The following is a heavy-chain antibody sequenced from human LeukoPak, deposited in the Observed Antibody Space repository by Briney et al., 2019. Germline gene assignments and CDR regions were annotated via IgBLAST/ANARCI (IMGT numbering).Heavy chain of an antibody. J-gene: IGHJ5*02. CDR2: MNPNSSNT. CDR1: AYTFTSYD. D-gene: IGHD3-3*01. CDR3: ARGARYYDFWSGYYTNWFDP. Sequence: GASVKVSCKASAYTFTSYDINWVRQATGQGLEWMGWMNPNSSNTGYAQKFQGRVTMTRNTSISTAYMELSSLRSEDTAVYYCARGARYYDFWSGYYTNWFDPWGQGTLVTVSS. V-gene: IGHV1-8*01.